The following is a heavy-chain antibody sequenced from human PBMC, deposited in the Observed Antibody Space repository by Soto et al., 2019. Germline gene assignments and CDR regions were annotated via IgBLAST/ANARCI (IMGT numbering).Heavy chain of an antibody. V-gene: IGHV3-21*03. Sequence: EVPLVESGGGLVKPGGSLRLSCAASGFTFNNYDMNWVLQAPGKGLEWVSSITSSGSSMYYLASVKGRFAISRDNADNSLYLHMNSLTVEDTAVYYCARGAVATTCDFWGQGTPVTVSS. CDR1: GFTFNNYD. CDR3: ARGAVATTCDF. J-gene: IGHJ4*02. CDR2: ITSSGSSM. D-gene: IGHD5-12*01.